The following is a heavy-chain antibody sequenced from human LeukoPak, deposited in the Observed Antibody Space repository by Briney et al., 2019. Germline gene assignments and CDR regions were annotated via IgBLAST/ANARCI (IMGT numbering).Heavy chain of an antibody. Sequence: GGSLRLSCAASGFTFSTYSLNWVRQAPGKGLEWVSSISSHGCIYYADSLKGRFTISRDSAKSSLYLQMNSLRAEDTAVYYCAREAQSFYYDTSGYYTAAAYFDYWGQGTLVTVSS. CDR1: GFTFSTYS. D-gene: IGHD3-22*01. CDR3: AREAQSFYYDTSGYYTAAAYFDY. V-gene: IGHV3-21*01. CDR2: ISSHGCI. J-gene: IGHJ4*02.